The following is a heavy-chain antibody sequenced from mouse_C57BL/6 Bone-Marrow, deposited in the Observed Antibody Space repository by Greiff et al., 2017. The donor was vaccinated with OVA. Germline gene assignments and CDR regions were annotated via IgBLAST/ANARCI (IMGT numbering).Heavy chain of an antibody. CDR3: ARDPSYYYGRGY. CDR1: GYTFTSYW. V-gene: IGHV1-64*01. CDR2: IHPNSGST. D-gene: IGHD1-1*01. J-gene: IGHJ2*01. Sequence: QVQLQQPGAELVKPGASVKLSCKASGYTFTSYWMHWVKQRPGQGLEWIGMIHPNSGSTNYNEKFKSKATLTVDKSSSTAYMQLSSLTSEDSAVYYCARDPSYYYGRGYWGQGTTLTVSS.